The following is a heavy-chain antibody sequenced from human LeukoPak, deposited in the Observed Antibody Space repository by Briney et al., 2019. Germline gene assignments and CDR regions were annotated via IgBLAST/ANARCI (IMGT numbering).Heavy chain of an antibody. D-gene: IGHD6-6*01. CDR2: IRAYNGNT. Sequence: ASVKVSCKASGYTFTNFGISWVRQAPGQGLEWMGWIRAYNGNTDYAQKLQGRVTMTTDTSTSTAYMELRSLRSDDTAVYYCAKVPDSIAARLGTAFDIWGQGTMVIVSS. CDR3: AKVPDSIAARLGTAFDI. J-gene: IGHJ3*02. V-gene: IGHV1-18*01. CDR1: GYTFTNFG.